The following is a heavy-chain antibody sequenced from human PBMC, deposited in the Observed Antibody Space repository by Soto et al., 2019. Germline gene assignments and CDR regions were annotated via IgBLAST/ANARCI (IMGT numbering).Heavy chain of an antibody. CDR2: ISSSSSYI. D-gene: IGHD3-22*01. Sequence: LRLSCAASGFTFSSYSMNWVRQAPGKGLEWVSSISSSSSYIYYADSVKGRFTISRDNAKNSLYLQMNSLRAEDTAVYYCARDWDDSSGYYSHWGQGTLVTVSS. CDR1: GFTFSSYS. V-gene: IGHV3-21*01. J-gene: IGHJ4*02. CDR3: ARDWDDSSGYYSH.